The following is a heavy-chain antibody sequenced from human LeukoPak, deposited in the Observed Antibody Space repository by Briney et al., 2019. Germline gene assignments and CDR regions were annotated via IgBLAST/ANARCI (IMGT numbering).Heavy chain of an antibody. D-gene: IGHD6-19*01. Sequence: SETLSLTCTASDDSISRDFWTWIRQPPGKGLEWIGYIRYSGRTEYNPSLKSRVTISLESSKNQFSLKLTSVTAADTAIYYCARLPDVSGWPFDYWGPGILVPVSS. CDR2: IRYSGRT. J-gene: IGHJ4*02. V-gene: IGHV4-59*01. CDR1: DDSISRDF. CDR3: ARLPDVSGWPFDY.